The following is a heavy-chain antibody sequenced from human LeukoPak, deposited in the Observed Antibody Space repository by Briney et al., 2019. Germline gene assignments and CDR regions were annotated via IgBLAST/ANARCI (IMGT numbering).Heavy chain of an antibody. J-gene: IGHJ5*02. CDR3: ARHGEDIVVVPAAIMYGWFDP. CDR1: GYSISSGYY. Sequence: SETLSLTCAVSGYSISSGYYWGWIRQPPGKGLEWIGSIYHSGSTYYNPSLKSQVTISVDTSKNQFSLKLSSVTAADTAVYYCARHGEDIVVVPAAIMYGWFDPWGQGTLVTVSS. CDR2: IYHSGST. V-gene: IGHV4-38-2*01. D-gene: IGHD2-2*02.